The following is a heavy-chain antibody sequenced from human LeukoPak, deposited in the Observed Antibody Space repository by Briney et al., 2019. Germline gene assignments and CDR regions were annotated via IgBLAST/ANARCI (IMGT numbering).Heavy chain of an antibody. J-gene: IGHJ4*02. Sequence: PGGSLRLSCAASGFTFSSYAMHWVRQAPGKGLGYVSAISSNGGSTYYANSVKGRFTISRDNSKNTLYLQMGSLRAEDMAVYYCARGGPTGRPKQQLATYFDYWGQGTLVTVSS. CDR3: ARGGPTGRPKQQLATYFDY. CDR1: GFTFSSYA. V-gene: IGHV3-64*01. CDR2: ISSNGGST. D-gene: IGHD6-13*01.